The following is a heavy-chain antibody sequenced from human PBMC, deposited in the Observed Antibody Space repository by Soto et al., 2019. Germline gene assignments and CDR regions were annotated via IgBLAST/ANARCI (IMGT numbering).Heavy chain of an antibody. D-gene: IGHD2-2*02. CDR1: GGTFSSYA. V-gene: IGHV1-69*06. CDR2: IIPIFGTA. Sequence: QVQLVQSGAEVKKPGSSVKVSCKASGGTFSSYAISWVRQAPGQGLEWMGGIIPIFGTANYAQKFQGRVTIPADKSTSTAYMELSSLRSEDTAVYYCARGYCSSTSCYRYARGSNWFDPWGQGTLVTVSS. J-gene: IGHJ5*02. CDR3: ARGYCSSTSCYRYARGSNWFDP.